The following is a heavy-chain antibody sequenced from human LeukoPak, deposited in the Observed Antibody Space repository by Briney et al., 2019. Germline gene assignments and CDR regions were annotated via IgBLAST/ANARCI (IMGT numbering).Heavy chain of an antibody. D-gene: IGHD2/OR15-2a*01. CDR2: ISYDGTNK. Sequence: GGSLRLSCAASGFTFSDYAMHWVRQAPGKGLEWVALISYDGTNKYYADSVKGRFAISRDNSRNTLYLQMNSLRAEDTAVYYCARDPESTSYYFDYWGQGTLVTVSS. V-gene: IGHV3-30*09. CDR3: ARDPESTSYYFDY. CDR1: GFTFSDYA. J-gene: IGHJ4*02.